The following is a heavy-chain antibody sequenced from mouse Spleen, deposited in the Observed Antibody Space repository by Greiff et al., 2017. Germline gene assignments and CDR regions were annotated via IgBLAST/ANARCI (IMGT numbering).Heavy chain of an antibody. V-gene: IGHV1-19*01. CDR1: GYTFTDYY. CDR3: ARRIYYSSSSYTYWYLDV. Sequence: VQLQQSGPELVKPGASVKMSCKASGYTFTDYYMKWVKQSHGKSLEWIGVINPNNGDTFYNQKFKGKAILTVDNSSSTAYMQLNSLTSEDSAVYYCARRIYYSSSSYTYWYLDVWGAGTTVTVSS. CDR2: INPNNGDT. D-gene: IGHD1-1*01. J-gene: IGHJ1*01.